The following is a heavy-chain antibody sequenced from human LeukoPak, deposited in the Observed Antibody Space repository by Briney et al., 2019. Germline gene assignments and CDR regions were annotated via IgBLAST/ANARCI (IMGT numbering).Heavy chain of an antibody. Sequence: SETLSLTCTVSGGSISSGGYYWSWIRQHPGQGLEWIGYIYYSGSTYYNPSLKSRVTISVDTSKNQFSLKLSSVTAADTAVYYCARGPWTSGYSSSWYGYYFDYWGQGTLVTVSS. V-gene: IGHV4-31*03. CDR2: IYYSGST. J-gene: IGHJ4*02. D-gene: IGHD6-13*01. CDR1: GGSISSGGYY. CDR3: ARGPWTSGYSSSWYGYYFDY.